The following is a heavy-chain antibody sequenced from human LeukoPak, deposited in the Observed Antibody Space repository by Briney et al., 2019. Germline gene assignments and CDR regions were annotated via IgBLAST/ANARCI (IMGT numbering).Heavy chain of an antibody. V-gene: IGHV3-23*01. CDR3: ANEGIGY. J-gene: IGHJ4*02. Sequence: GGSLRPSCAASGFTFSHYGMTWVRQAPGKGLEWVSAISGSGGSTYYAGSVKGRFTISRDNSKNTLYLQMNSLRAEDTAVYYCANEGIGYWGQGTLVTVSS. CDR2: ISGSGGST. CDR1: GFTFSHYG.